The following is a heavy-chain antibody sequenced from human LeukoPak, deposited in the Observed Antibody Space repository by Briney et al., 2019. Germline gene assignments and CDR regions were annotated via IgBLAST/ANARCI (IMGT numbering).Heavy chain of an antibody. D-gene: IGHD1-26*01. CDR3: AKGTYSGNSYHFDY. CDR1: GFTFSSYS. V-gene: IGHV3-23*01. J-gene: IGHJ4*02. CDR2: ISGSGGST. Sequence: PGGSLRLSCAASGFTFSSYSMNWVRQAPGKGLEWMSSISGSGGSTYYADPVEGRFTISRDNSKNTLYLQMNNLRAEDTAMYYCAKGTYSGNSYHFDYWGQGTLVTVSS.